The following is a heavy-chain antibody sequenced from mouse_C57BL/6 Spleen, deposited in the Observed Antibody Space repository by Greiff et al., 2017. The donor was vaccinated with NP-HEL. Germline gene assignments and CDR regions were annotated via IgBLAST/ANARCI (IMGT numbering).Heavy chain of an antibody. Sequence: QVQLQQPGAELVKPGASVKMSCKASGYTFTSYWITWVKQRPGQGLEWIGDIYPGSGSTNYNEKFKSKATLTVDTSSSTAYMQLSSLTSEDSAVYYCAREDITTVAPTTFDYWGQGTTLTVSS. J-gene: IGHJ2*01. CDR2: IYPGSGST. CDR3: AREDITTVAPTTFDY. D-gene: IGHD1-1*01. CDR1: GYTFTSYW. V-gene: IGHV1-55*01.